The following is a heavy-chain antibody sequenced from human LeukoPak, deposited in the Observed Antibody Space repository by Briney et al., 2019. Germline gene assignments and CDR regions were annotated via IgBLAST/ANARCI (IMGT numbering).Heavy chain of an antibody. J-gene: IGHJ4*02. CDR3: ARGGGHLDC. CDR1: GFSFSSYW. V-gene: IGHV3-7*03. CDR2: IKQDGSDK. Sequence: GGSLRLSCAASGFSFSSYWMSWVRQAPGKGLEWVASIKQDGSDKYYLTSVRGRFTISRDNAKNSLFLHMNSLRVEDTAVYYCARGGGHLDCWGQGTLVTVSS. D-gene: IGHD4-23*01.